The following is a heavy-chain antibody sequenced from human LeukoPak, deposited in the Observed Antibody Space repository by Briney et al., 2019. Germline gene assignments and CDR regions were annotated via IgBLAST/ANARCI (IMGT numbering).Heavy chain of an antibody. V-gene: IGHV1-46*01. D-gene: IGHD3-10*01. Sequence: ASVKVSCKASGYTFTCYSMHWVRQAPGQGLDWMGIINPSGGSTTYAQKFQGRVAMTRDTSTSTVYMELSSLRSEDTAVYYCARDRGPFSANYYFDFWGQGTLVTVSS. J-gene: IGHJ4*02. CDR1: GYTFTCYS. CDR3: ARDRGPFSANYYFDF. CDR2: INPSGGST.